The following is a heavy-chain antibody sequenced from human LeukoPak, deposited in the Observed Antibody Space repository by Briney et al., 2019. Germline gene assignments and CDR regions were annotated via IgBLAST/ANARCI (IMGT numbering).Heavy chain of an antibody. CDR3: AAEKLLWFGELPRRLDY. Sequence: ASVKVSCKTSGYTFTDYYMHWVRQAPGQGLEWMGWINPNSGGTNYAQKFQGRVTMTRDTSISTAYMELSSLRSDDTAVYYCAAEKLLWFGELPRRLDYWGQGTLVTVSS. V-gene: IGHV1-2*02. J-gene: IGHJ4*02. CDR2: INPNSGGT. CDR1: GYTFTDYY. D-gene: IGHD3-10*01.